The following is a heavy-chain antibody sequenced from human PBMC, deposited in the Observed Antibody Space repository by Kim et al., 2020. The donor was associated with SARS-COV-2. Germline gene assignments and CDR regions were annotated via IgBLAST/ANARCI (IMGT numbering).Heavy chain of an antibody. CDR3: ARSSGWYSFDY. CDR2: T. D-gene: IGHD6-19*01. J-gene: IGHJ4*02. Sequence: TKYSQKFQGRITISRDTSASTAYMELSSLRSEDTAVYYCARSSGWYSFDYWGQGTLVTVSS. V-gene: IGHV1-3*01.